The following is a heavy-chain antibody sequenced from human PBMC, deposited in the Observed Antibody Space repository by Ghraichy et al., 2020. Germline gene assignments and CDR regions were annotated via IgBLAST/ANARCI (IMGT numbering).Heavy chain of an antibody. D-gene: IGHD1-26*01. V-gene: IGHV3-74*01. CDR2: INSDGSST. J-gene: IGHJ6*02. CDR1: GFTFSSYW. Sequence: GGSLRLSCAASGFTFSSYWMHWVRQAPGKGLVWVSRINSDGSSTSYADSVKGRFTISRDNAKNTLYLQMNSLRAEDTAVYYCAREVGATQGRGVYYYYGMDVWGQGTTVTVSS. CDR3: AREVGATQGRGVYYYYGMDV.